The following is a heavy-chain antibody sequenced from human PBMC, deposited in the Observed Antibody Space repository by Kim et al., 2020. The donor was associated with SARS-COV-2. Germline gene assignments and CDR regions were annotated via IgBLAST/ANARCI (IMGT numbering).Heavy chain of an antibody. V-gene: IGHV1-46*01. J-gene: IGHJ4*02. CDR1: GYTFTTQF. CDR2: INPGGGST. D-gene: IGHD2-21*02. Sequence: ASVKVSCKASGYTFTTQFLHWVRQAPGHRLEWMGIINPGGGSTTYAQNFQGRVTMTWDTSTSTVYMELSSLRSEDTAVYYCAAINPRQGAYCGGDCSGDYWGQGTLVTVSS. CDR3: AAINPRQGAYCGGDCSGDY.